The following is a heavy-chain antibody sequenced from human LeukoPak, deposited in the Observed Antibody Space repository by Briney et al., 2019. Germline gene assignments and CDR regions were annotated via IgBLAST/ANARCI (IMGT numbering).Heavy chain of an antibody. CDR2: INSAGTTT. CDR1: GFTFSNYW. CDR3: ARDESADSYTSGSYYDFWGKLPDV. V-gene: IGHV3-74*01. J-gene: IGHJ6*02. D-gene: IGHD3-10*01. Sequence: PGGSLRLSCAASGFTFSNYWMHWVRQAPGKGPVWVSRINSAGTTTNYADSVKGRFTISRDNAKNTLYLQMNSLRVEDTAVYYCARDESADSYTSGSYYDFWGKLPDVWGQGTTVTVSS.